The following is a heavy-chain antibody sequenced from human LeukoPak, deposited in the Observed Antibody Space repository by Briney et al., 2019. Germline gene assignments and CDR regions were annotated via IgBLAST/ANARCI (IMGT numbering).Heavy chain of an antibody. J-gene: IGHJ6*03. D-gene: IGHD3-10*01. Sequence: PSETLSLTCTVSGGSISSYYWSWIRQPPGKGLEWIGYIYHSGSTNYNPSLKSRVTMSVDTSKNQFSLKLSSVTAADTAVYYCARAVGSGSFQTYYYYMDVWGKGTTVTISS. CDR1: GGSISSYY. V-gene: IGHV4-59*12. CDR3: ARAVGSGSFQTYYYYMDV. CDR2: IYHSGST.